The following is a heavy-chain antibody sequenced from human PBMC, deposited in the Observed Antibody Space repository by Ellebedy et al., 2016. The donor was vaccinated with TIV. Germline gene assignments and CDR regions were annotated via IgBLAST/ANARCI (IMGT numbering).Heavy chain of an antibody. D-gene: IGHD2-21*01. CDR2: ISNSGSII. Sequence: GESLKISCAASGFTFSDYYMTWIRQAPGQGLEWISYISNSGSIINYADSVRGRFTVSRDNVKNALYLQMNSLRAEDTAVYYCARDRSANSHWGQGTLVTVSS. J-gene: IGHJ4*02. CDR3: ARDRSANSH. CDR1: GFTFSDYY. V-gene: IGHV3-11*01.